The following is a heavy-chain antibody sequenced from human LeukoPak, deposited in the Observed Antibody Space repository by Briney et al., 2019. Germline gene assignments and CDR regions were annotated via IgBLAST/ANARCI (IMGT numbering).Heavy chain of an antibody. CDR3: ASGRYSYGPQNYDYMDV. CDR1: GGSISSYY. CDR2: IYYSGST. Sequence: SETLSLTCTVSGGSISSYYWSWIRQPPGKGLEWIGYIYYSGSTNYNPSLKSRVTISVDTSKNQFSLKLSSVTAADTAVYYCASGRYSYGPQNYDYMDVWGKGTTVTISS. V-gene: IGHV4-59*12. J-gene: IGHJ6*03. D-gene: IGHD5-18*01.